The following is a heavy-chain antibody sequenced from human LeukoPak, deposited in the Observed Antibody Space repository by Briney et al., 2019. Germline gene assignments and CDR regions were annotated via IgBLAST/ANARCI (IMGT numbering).Heavy chain of an antibody. V-gene: IGHV3-30*02. Sequence: GGSLRLSCAASGFTFSSYGMHWVRQAPGKGLEWVAFIRYDGSNKYYADSAKGRFTISRDNSKNTLYLQMNSLRAEDTAVYYCAKETTRILDYWGQGTLVTVSS. D-gene: IGHD3-22*01. CDR3: AKETTRILDY. J-gene: IGHJ4*02. CDR2: IRYDGSNK. CDR1: GFTFSSYG.